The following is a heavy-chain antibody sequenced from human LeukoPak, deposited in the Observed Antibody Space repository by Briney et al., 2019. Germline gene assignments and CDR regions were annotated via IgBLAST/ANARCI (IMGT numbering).Heavy chain of an antibody. D-gene: IGHD3-9*01. Sequence: GGSLRLSCAASGFTFDDYTMHWVRQAPGKGLEWVSLISWDGGSTYYADSVKGRFTISRDNSKNSLYLQMNSLRTEDTALYYCAKAELGRRYDILTGYSSLFDYWGQGTLVTVSS. V-gene: IGHV3-43*01. CDR3: AKAELGRRYDILTGYSSLFDY. J-gene: IGHJ4*02. CDR2: ISWDGGST. CDR1: GFTFDDYT.